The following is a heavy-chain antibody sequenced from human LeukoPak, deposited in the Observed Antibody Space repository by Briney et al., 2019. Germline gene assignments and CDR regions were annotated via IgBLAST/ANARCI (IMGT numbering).Heavy chain of an antibody. J-gene: IGHJ4*02. CDR1: GGSISSYY. V-gene: IGHV4-4*09. D-gene: IGHD2-21*02. Sequence: SETLSLTCTVSGGSISSYYWSWIRQPPGKGLEWIGYIYTSGSTNYNPSLKSRVTISVDTSKNQFSLKLSSVTAADMAVYYCARRRGWGLDYWGQGTLVTVSS. CDR2: IYTSGST. CDR3: ARRRGWGLDY.